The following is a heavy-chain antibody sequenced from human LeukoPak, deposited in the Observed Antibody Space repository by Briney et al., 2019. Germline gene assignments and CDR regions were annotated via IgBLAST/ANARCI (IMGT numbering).Heavy chain of an antibody. CDR3: ARTGHSSSLNPYCYYGMDV. CDR2: IYPGDSDT. CDR1: GYSFTSYW. V-gene: IGHV5-51*01. Sequence: GDSLKISFKGSGYSFTSYWIGWVRQMPGKGLEWMGIIYPGDSDTRYSPSFQGQVTISADKSISTAYLQWSSLKASDTAMYYCARTGHSSSLNPYCYYGMDVWGQGTTVTVSS. D-gene: IGHD6-13*01. J-gene: IGHJ6*02.